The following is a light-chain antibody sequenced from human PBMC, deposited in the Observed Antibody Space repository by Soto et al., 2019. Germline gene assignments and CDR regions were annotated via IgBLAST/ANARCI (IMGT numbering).Light chain of an antibody. J-gene: IGKJ4*01. CDR1: QGISSW. CDR3: QPANSFPLT. Sequence: DIQMTQSPSSVSASVGDRVTITCRTSQGISSWLDWYQQKPGKAPRLLIYAASSLQSGVPSRFSGSGSGTDFTLTISNLQPEDFATYYCQPANSFPLTFGEGTKVEIK. CDR2: AAS. V-gene: IGKV1-12*01.